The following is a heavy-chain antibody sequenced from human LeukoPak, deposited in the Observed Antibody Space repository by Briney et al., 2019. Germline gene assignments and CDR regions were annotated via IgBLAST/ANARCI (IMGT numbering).Heavy chain of an antibody. D-gene: IGHD5-12*01. CDR3: ARTPWSGYDWDY. CDR1: GYTFTGYY. V-gene: IGHV1-2*02. Sequence: ASVKVSCKASGYTFTGYYMHWARQAPGQGLEWMGWINPNSGGTNYAQKFQGRVTMTRDTSISTAYMELSRLRSDDTAVYYCARTPWSGYDWDYWGQGTLVTVSS. CDR2: INPNSGGT. J-gene: IGHJ4*02.